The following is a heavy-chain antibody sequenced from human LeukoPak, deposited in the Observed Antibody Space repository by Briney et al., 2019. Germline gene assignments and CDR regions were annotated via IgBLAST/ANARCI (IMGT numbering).Heavy chain of an antibody. V-gene: IGHV3-21*01. CDR1: GFTFSSYS. CDR2: ISSSSSYI. Sequence: GGSLRLSCAASGFTFSSYSMNWVRQAPGKGLEWVSSISSSSSYIYYADSVKGRFTISRDNAKNSQYLQMNSLRAEDTAVYFCARDRWDYDYRKYFFDYWGQGTLVTVSS. CDR3: ARDRWDYDYRKYFFDY. J-gene: IGHJ4*02. D-gene: IGHD4-11*01.